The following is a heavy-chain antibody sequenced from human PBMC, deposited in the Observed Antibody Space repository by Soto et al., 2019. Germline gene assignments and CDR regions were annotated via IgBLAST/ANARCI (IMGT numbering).Heavy chain of an antibody. D-gene: IGHD3-10*01. Sequence: PGGSLRLSCAASGFTFSDYYMSWIRQAPGKGLEWVSYISSSGSTIYYADSVKGRFTISRDNAKNSLYLQMNSLRAEDTAVYYCARLLRPLWFGELLNYYYYGMDVWGQGTTVTVSS. V-gene: IGHV3-11*01. CDR1: GFTFSDYY. CDR3: ARLLRPLWFGELLNYYYYGMDV. J-gene: IGHJ6*02. CDR2: ISSSGSTI.